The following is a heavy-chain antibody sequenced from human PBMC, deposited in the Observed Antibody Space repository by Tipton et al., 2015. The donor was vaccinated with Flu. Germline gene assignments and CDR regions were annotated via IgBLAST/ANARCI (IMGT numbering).Heavy chain of an antibody. CDR2: VYRSGTT. J-gene: IGHJ4*02. CDR3: ARAPQNIAADLQPFDY. D-gene: IGHD2/OR15-2a*01. V-gene: IGHV4-34*01. Sequence: TLSLTCALYGGSFSGYSWSWIRQPPGKGLEWIGNVYRSGTTYYRPSLKSRLTISVDTSNNQFSLKLSSVTAADTAVYYCARAPQNIAADLQPFDYWGQGTLVTVSS. CDR1: GGSFSGYS.